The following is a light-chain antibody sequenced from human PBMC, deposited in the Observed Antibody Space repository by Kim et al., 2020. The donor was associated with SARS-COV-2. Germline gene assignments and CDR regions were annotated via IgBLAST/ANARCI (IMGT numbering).Light chain of an antibody. CDR1: SSDVGGYNY. Sequence: GQSVTIACTGTSSDVGGYNYVSWYQQHPGKAPKLMIYDVSKRPSGVPDRFSGSKSGNTASLTISGLQAEDEADYYCCSYAGSYTWVFGGGTKLTVL. J-gene: IGLJ3*02. CDR2: DVS. V-gene: IGLV2-11*01. CDR3: CSYAGSYTWV.